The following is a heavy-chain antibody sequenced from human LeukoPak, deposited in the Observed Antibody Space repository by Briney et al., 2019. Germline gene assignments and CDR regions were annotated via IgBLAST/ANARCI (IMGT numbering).Heavy chain of an antibody. CDR3: ARGRGLYFDP. D-gene: IGHD3-10*01. CDR1: GFTFSSYA. V-gene: IGHV3-64*01. Sequence: GGSLRLSCAASGFTFSSYAMHWVRQAPGKGLEYVSAISSNGGSTYYANSVKGRFTISRDNSKNTLYLQMGSLRAEDMAVYYCARGRGLYFDPWGRGTLVTVSS. J-gene: IGHJ2*01. CDR2: ISSNGGST.